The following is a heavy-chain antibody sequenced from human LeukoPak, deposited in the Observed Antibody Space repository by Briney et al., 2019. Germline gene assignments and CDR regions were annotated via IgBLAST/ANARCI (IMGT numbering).Heavy chain of an antibody. J-gene: IGHJ4*02. CDR3: ASGTYYYDSSGYPPDY. CDR2: IYHSGST. CDR1: GVSISSSNW. V-gene: IGHV4-4*02. Sequence: SGTLSLTCAVSGVSISSSNWWSWVRQPPGKGLEWIGEIYHSGSTNYNPSLKSRVTISVDKSKNQFSLKLSSVTAADTAVYYCASGTYYYDSSGYPPDYWGQGTLVTVSS. D-gene: IGHD3-22*01.